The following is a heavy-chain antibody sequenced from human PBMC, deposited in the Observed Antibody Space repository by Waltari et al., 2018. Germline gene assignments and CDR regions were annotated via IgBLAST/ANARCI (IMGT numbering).Heavy chain of an antibody. Sequence: EVQLVESGGGLVQPGGSLRLSCAASGFTFSSYAMSWVCQAPGKGLEWVSAISGSGGSTYSADSVKGRFTISRDNSKNTLYLQMNSLRAEDTAVYYCANFDSSSWYTHPFYYYYMDVWGKGTTVTVSS. J-gene: IGHJ6*03. CDR3: ANFDSSSWYTHPFYYYYMDV. D-gene: IGHD6-13*01. CDR2: ISGSGGST. V-gene: IGHV3-23*04. CDR1: GFTFSSYA.